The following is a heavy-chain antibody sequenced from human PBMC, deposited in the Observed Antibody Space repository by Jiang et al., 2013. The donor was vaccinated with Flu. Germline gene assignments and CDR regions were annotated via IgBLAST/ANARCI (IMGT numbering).Heavy chain of an antibody. CDR3: ASLTRPELEWLHKNHDY. Sequence: LLKPSETLSLTCAVYGGSFSGYYWSWIRQPPGKGLEWIGEINHSGSTNYNPSLKSRVTISVDTSKNQFSLKLSSVTAADTAVYYCASLTRPELEWLHKNHDYWGQGTLVTVSS. V-gene: IGHV4-34*01. CDR1: GGSFSGYY. J-gene: IGHJ4*02. CDR2: INHSGST. D-gene: IGHD5-24*01.